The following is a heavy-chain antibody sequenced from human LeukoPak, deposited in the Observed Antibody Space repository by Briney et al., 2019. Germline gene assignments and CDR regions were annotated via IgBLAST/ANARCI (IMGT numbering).Heavy chain of an antibody. J-gene: IGHJ6*03. D-gene: IGHD3-10*01. CDR1: GYTFSGYY. CDR3: AREAYDSGSFRTDYYYMDV. CDR2: INPYSGDT. Sequence: ASVKVSCKASGYTFSGYYMHWVRQAPGQGVEWMGWINPYSGDTHYAQTFQGRVTMTRDTSISTAYMELSRLRSDDTAVYYCAREAYDSGSFRTDYYYMDVWGKGTTVTISS. V-gene: IGHV1-2*02.